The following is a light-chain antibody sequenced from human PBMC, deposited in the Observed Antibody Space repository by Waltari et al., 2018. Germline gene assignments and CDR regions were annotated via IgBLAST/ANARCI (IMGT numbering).Light chain of an antibody. CDR2: VNSDGSD. J-gene: IGLJ3*02. CDR3: ETGGHGTWV. V-gene: IGLV4-69*01. Sequence: QQPEKGTRYLRKVNSDGSDSKGDDIPDRFSGSSSGAERYLTISSLQSEDEADYYCETGGHGTWVFGGGTKLTVL.